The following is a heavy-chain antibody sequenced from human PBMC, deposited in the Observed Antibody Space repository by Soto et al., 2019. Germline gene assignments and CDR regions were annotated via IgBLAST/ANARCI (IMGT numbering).Heavy chain of an antibody. D-gene: IGHD2-15*01. CDR1: GFTFSSYA. Sequence: PGGSLRLSCAASGFTFSSYAMSWVRQAPGKGLEWVSAISGSGGSTYYADSVKGRFTISRDNSKNTLYLQMNSLRAEDTAVYYCAKDVRGRRLYCSGRSCQGAYFDYWGQGTLVTVSS. CDR3: AKDVRGRRLYCSGRSCQGAYFDY. J-gene: IGHJ4*02. CDR2: ISGSGGST. V-gene: IGHV3-23*01.